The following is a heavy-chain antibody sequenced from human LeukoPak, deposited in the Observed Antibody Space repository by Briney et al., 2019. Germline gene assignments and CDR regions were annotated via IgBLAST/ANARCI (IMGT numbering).Heavy chain of an antibody. CDR3: ARVRKYDFWSGHDETRLDY. CDR2: IAHGGRP. J-gene: IGHJ4*02. CDR1: NYSISSAYY. D-gene: IGHD3-3*01. V-gene: IGHV4-38-2*02. Sequence: PSETLSLTCTVSNYSISSAYYWGWIRQPPGKGLEWIGSIAHGGRPYYNPSLKSRVTISVDTSKNQFSLKLSSVTAADTAVYYCARVRKYDFWSGHDETRLDYWGQGSLVTVSS.